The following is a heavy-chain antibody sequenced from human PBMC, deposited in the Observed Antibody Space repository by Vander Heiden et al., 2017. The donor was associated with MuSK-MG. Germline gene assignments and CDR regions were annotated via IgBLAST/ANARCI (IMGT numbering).Heavy chain of an antibody. CDR1: GYVFTSHV. V-gene: IGHV1-8*02. CDR2: MNPDSGNT. Sequence: QVQLVQSGAEVRSTGASITVSCKASGYVFTSHVINWVRQAAGQGFEWLGRMNPDSGNTAYAYDFQGRISMTWDTSIDTAYMELRGLSSADTAVYFCAREAGLYYESTGLSHWGQGTVVTVSS. D-gene: IGHD3-22*01. J-gene: IGHJ1*01. CDR3: AREAGLYYESTGLSH.